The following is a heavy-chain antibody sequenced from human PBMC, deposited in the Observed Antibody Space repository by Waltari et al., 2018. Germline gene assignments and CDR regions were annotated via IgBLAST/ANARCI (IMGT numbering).Heavy chain of an antibody. CDR3: ARKGRDSSSSRKAFDI. CDR1: GGSISGSAYY. V-gene: IGHV4-39*01. J-gene: IGHJ3*02. Sequence: QLQLQESGPGLVKPSETLSLTCTVSGGSISGSAYYWDWIRQPPVKGLEWIGSVYYSGSTYYNSSLKSRVTISVDTSKNQFSLILSSVTAADTAVYYCARKGRDSSSSRKAFDIWGQGTMVTVSS. CDR2: VYYSGST. D-gene: IGHD6-6*01.